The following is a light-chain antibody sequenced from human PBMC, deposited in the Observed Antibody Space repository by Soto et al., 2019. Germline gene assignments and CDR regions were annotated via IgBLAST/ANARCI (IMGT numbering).Light chain of an antibody. CDR2: WAS. Sequence: DSVMTQSPDSLAVSLGERATINCKSSQSVLYSSNNKNYLAWYQQKPGQPPKLLIYWASTRESGVPDRFSGSGSGTDFTLTISRLQAEDVAVYYCQQYYSTPPTFGQGTKVEIK. V-gene: IGKV4-1*01. J-gene: IGKJ1*01. CDR3: QQYYSTPPT. CDR1: QSVLYSSNNKNY.